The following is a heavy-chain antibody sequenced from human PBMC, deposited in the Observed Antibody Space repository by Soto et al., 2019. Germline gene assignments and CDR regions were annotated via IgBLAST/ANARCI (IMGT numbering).Heavy chain of an antibody. D-gene: IGHD3-3*01. J-gene: IGHJ4*01. V-gene: IGHV3-23*01. CDR1: GFTFSSYA. CDR3: AKGPIFGVENIYDD. Sequence: EVQLLESGGGLVQPGGSLRLSCAASGFTFSSYAMSWVRQAPGKGLEWVSGMSGSGGTAYYRDSGKGRFTISRDNSKQTLYLQMNSLRAEDTALYYCAKGPIFGVENIYDDWGHGTLVTVSS. CDR2: MSGSGGTA.